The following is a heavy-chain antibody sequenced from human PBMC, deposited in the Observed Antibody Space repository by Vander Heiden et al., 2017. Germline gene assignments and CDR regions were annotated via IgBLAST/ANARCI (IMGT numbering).Heavy chain of an antibody. J-gene: IGHJ4*02. CDR1: GFPFSSYR. Sequence: EVQLVESGGDLVKPGGSLRLSCAASGFPFSSYRMNWVRQAPGKGLEWVSSISSSSSYIYYADSVKGRFTISRDNAKNSLYLQMNSLRAEDTAVYYCARDRGYDILTGYSPFDYWGQGTLVTVSS. CDR3: ARDRGYDILTGYSPFDY. CDR2: ISSSSSYI. D-gene: IGHD3-9*01. V-gene: IGHV3-21*01.